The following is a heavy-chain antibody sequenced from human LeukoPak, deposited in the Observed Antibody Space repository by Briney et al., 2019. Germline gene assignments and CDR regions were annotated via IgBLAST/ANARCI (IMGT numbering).Heavy chain of an antibody. Sequence: ASVKVSCKASGYTFTSYYMHWVRQAPGQGLEWMGIINPSGGSTSYAQKFQGRVTMTRDTSTSTVYMELSSLRSEDTAVYYCAKDPGIYYYDPLNGPYFDYWGQGTLVTVSS. CDR3: AKDPGIYYYDPLNGPYFDY. J-gene: IGHJ4*02. CDR1: GYTFTSYY. D-gene: IGHD3-22*01. CDR2: INPSGGST. V-gene: IGHV1-46*01.